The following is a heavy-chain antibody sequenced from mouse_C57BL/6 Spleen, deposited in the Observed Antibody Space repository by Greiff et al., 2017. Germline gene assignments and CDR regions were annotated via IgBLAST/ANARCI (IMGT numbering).Heavy chain of an antibody. Sequence: EVKLVESGGGLVKPGGSLKLSCAASGFTFSDYGMHWVRQAPEKGLEWVAYISSGSSTIYYADTVKGRFTISRDNAKNTLFLQMTSLRSEDTAMXYCARPGGELGPFDYWGQGTTLTVSS. D-gene: IGHD4-1*01. CDR1: GFTFSDYG. CDR2: ISSGSSTI. V-gene: IGHV5-17*01. J-gene: IGHJ2*01. CDR3: ARPGGELGPFDY.